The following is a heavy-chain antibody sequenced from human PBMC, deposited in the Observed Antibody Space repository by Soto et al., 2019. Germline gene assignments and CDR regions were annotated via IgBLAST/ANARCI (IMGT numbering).Heavy chain of an antibody. J-gene: IGHJ6*02. CDR2: IIPIFGTA. V-gene: IGHV1-69*01. D-gene: IGHD2-15*01. CDR1: GGTFSSYA. Sequence: QVQLVQSGAEVKKPGSSVKVSCKASGGTFSSYAISWVRQAPGQGLEWMGGIIPIFGTANYAQKFQGRVTITADESTSTAYMELSSLRSEDTAVYYCARGADRGGIGGYGVGYCSGCSCYSYGMDVWGQGTTVTVSS. CDR3: ARGADRGGIGGYGVGYCSGCSCYSYGMDV.